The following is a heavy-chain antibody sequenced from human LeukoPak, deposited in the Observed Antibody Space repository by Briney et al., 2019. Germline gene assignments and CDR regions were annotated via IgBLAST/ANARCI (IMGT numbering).Heavy chain of an antibody. CDR1: GFTFSSYG. V-gene: IGHV3-30*18. J-gene: IGHJ6*02. CDR3: AKGLLWFGSSA. CDR2: ISYDGSNK. D-gene: IGHD3-10*01. Sequence: GRSLRLSCAASGFTFSSYGMHWVRQAPGKGLEWVAVISYDGSNKYNADSVKGRFTISRDNSKNTLYLQMNSLRAEDTAVYYCAKGLLWFGSSAWGQGTTVTVSS.